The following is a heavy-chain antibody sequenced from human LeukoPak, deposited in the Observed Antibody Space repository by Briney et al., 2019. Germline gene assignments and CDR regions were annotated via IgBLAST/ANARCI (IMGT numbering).Heavy chain of an antibody. Sequence: PGGSLRLSCAASGFTFDDYAMHRVRQAPGKGLEWVSLISWDGGSTYYADSVKGRFTISRDNSKNSLYLQMNSLRAEDTALYYCAKGGDYDSSGYYHFQHWGQGTLVTVSS. D-gene: IGHD3-22*01. CDR1: GFTFDDYA. CDR3: AKGGDYDSSGYYHFQH. J-gene: IGHJ1*01. V-gene: IGHV3-43D*04. CDR2: ISWDGGST.